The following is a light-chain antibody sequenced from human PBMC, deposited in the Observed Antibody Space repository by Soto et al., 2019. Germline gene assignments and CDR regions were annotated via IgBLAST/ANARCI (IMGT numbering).Light chain of an antibody. CDR1: QRVLYSSNNQNY. V-gene: IGKV4-1*01. CDR3: QQYESTPPT. CDR2: WAS. J-gene: IGKJ2*01. Sequence: DIVMTQSPDSLAVSLGERATINCKSSQRVLYSSNNQNYLAWYQQRPGQPPKLLIYWASTRESGVPDRFSGSGSGTDFTLTITSLQAEDVAVYYCQQYESTPPTFGQGTKLEIK.